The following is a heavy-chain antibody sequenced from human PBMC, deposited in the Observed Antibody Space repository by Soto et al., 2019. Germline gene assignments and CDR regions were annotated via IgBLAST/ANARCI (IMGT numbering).Heavy chain of an antibody. Sequence: SETLSLTCSVSGDSISSYYWSWIRQSPGKGLEWIGYIYYSGRTNYTPSLRSRVTISVDTSKNQLSLELSSVAAADTAVYYCVRDYYYDSSGYPGADYYGMDVWGQGTTVPVSS. CDR1: GDSISSYY. CDR3: VRDYYYDSSGYPGADYYGMDV. D-gene: IGHD3-22*01. CDR2: IYYSGRT. V-gene: IGHV4-59*01. J-gene: IGHJ6*02.